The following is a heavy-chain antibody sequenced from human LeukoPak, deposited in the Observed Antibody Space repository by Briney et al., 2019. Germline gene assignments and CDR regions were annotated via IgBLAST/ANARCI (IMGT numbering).Heavy chain of an antibody. CDR2: INSDGSST. CDR3: ARVRCSGGSCSAYYYYYMDV. CDR1: GFTFSSYW. J-gene: IGHJ6*03. V-gene: IGHV3-74*01. Sequence: GGSLRLSCAASGFTFSSYWMHWVRQAPGKGLVWVSRINSDGSSTSYADSVKGRFTISRDNAKNTLYLQMNSLRAEDTAVYYCARVRCSGGSCSAYYYYYMDVWGKGTTVTIPS. D-gene: IGHD2-15*01.